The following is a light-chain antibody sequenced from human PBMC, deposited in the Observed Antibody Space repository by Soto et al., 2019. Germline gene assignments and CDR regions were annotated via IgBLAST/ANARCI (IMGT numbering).Light chain of an antibody. Sequence: ETVLTQSPATLSLSPGERATLSCRASQSVRSNLAWYQHKPGQAPRLLIYDASNRATGIPGRFSGSGSGTDFTLTNSNLEPEDFAVYYCQQRDNWPWTFGQGAKVEIK. V-gene: IGKV3-11*01. CDR1: QSVRSN. CDR3: QQRDNWPWT. J-gene: IGKJ1*01. CDR2: DAS.